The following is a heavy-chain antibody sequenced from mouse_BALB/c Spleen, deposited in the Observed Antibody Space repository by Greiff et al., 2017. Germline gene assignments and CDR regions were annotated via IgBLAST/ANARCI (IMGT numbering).Heavy chain of an antibody. CDR1: GFSFSSYG. D-gene: IGHD2-10*01. CDR2: IGSDGSYT. J-gene: IGHJ4*01. CDR3: ARHLPAMDY. Sequence: EVKFVESGGDLVKPGGSLKLSCAASGFSFSSYGMSWVRQTPDKRLEWVATIGSDGSYTYYTDSVKGRFTITRDNATNTVYLQINSLTSEDTAMYYCARHLPAMDYWGQGTSVTVSS. V-gene: IGHV5-6*01.